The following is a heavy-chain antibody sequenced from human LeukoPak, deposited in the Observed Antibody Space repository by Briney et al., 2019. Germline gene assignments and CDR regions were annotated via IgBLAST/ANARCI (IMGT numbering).Heavy chain of an antibody. CDR3: ARGIEGGSGYYSKLPGGY. J-gene: IGHJ4*02. D-gene: IGHD2/OR15-2a*01. Sequence: WASVKVSCKASGYTFTGYYMHWVRQAPGQGLEWMGWINPNSGGTNYAQKFQGWVTMTRDTSISTAYLELSRLRSDDTAVYYCARGIEGGSGYYSKLPGGYWGQGTLVTVSS. CDR2: INPNSGGT. CDR1: GYTFTGYY. V-gene: IGHV1-2*04.